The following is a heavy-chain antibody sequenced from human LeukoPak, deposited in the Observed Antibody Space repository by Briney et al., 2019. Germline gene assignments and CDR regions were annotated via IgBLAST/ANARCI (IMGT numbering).Heavy chain of an antibody. Sequence: PGGSLRLSCGASGFTFHEKYAMHWVRQAPGKGLEWVSSISSSSSYIYYADSVKGRFTISRDNAKNSLYLQMNSLRAEDTAVYYCARGVWQWLADYWGQGTLVTVSS. J-gene: IGHJ4*02. D-gene: IGHD6-19*01. CDR2: ISSSSSYI. CDR3: ARGVWQWLADY. CDR1: GFTFHEKYA. V-gene: IGHV3-21*01.